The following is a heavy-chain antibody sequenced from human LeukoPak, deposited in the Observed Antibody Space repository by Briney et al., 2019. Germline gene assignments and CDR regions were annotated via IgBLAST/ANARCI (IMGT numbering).Heavy chain of an antibody. V-gene: IGHV4-59*01. CDR2: IYYSGST. Sequence: SETLSITCTVSGGSISSYYWSWIRQPPGKGLEWIGYIYYSGSTNYNPSLKSRVTISVDTSKNQFSLKLSSVTAADTAVYYCAREKELGGMDVWGKGTTVTVSS. J-gene: IGHJ6*04. CDR3: AREKELGGMDV. CDR1: GGSISSYY. D-gene: IGHD1-7*01.